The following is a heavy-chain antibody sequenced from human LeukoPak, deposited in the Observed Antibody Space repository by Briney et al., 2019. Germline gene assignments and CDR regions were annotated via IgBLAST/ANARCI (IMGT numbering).Heavy chain of an antibody. CDR2: VYHSGTT. J-gene: IGHJ5*02. V-gene: IGHV4-38-2*02. Sequence: PSETLSLTCTVSGYSISSDYYWGWIRQTPGKGLEWIGSVYHSGTTYHNPSLKSPVTISIDTSKTQFSLRLISVTAADTAVYYCARDQLYCSSSSCRNLGWFDPWGQGTLVTVSS. CDR3: ARDQLYCSSSSCRNLGWFDP. CDR1: GYSISSDYY. D-gene: IGHD2-2*01.